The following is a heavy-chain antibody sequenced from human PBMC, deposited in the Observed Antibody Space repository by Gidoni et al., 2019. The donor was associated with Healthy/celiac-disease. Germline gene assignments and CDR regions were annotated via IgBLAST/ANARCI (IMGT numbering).Heavy chain of an antibody. J-gene: IGHJ5*02. V-gene: IGHV4-31*03. CDR1: GGSILSSGSY. CDR2: IYYSGST. CDR3: ARDHVGFLEWSPKRGNWFDP. D-gene: IGHD3-3*01. Sequence: QVQLQESGPGLVKPSQTLSLTCTVSGGSILSSGSYWCWIRQHPGKGLEWIGYIYYSGSTYYNPYIKNRVNISVDTSKNQFSLKLSSVTAADTAVDYCARDHVGFLEWSPKRGNWFDPWGQGTLVTVSS.